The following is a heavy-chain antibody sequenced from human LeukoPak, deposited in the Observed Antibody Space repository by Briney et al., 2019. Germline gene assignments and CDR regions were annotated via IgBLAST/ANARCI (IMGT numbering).Heavy chain of an antibody. Sequence: ASVKVSCKASGYPFTSYAMHWVRQAPGQRLEWMGWINAGNGNTKYSQKFQGRVTIARDTSASTAYMELSSLRSEDTAVNYCARSDRKYCSGGSCYTFYYWGQGTLVTVSS. CDR3: ARSDRKYCSGGSCYTFYY. CDR1: GYPFTSYA. CDR2: INAGNGNT. J-gene: IGHJ4*02. V-gene: IGHV1-3*01. D-gene: IGHD2-15*01.